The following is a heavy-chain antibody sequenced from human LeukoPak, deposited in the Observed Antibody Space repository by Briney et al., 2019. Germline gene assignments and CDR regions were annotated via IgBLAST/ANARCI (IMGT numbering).Heavy chain of an antibody. CDR3: AREIFGSGSYPDC. CDR2: ICHDASHT. CDR1: GFSFTTYA. D-gene: IGHD3-10*01. Sequence: GGSLRLSCAASGFSFTTYAMHWVRQAPGKGLEWVALICHDASHTFYTDSVKGRFTICRDNSKSSVYLQMNSLGGEDTAVYCCAREIFGSGSYPDCWGQGTLVTVSS. J-gene: IGHJ4*02. V-gene: IGHV3-33*01.